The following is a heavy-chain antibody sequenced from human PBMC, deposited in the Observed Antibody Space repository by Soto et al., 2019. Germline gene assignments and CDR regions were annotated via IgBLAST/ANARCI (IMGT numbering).Heavy chain of an antibody. D-gene: IGHD6-13*01. CDR3: ARGPPGEQQPYYYYYGMHV. J-gene: IGHJ6*02. CDR1: GGTFSSYA. CDR2: IIPIFGTA. V-gene: IGHV1-69*13. Sequence: GASVKVSCKASGGTFSSYAISWVRQAPGQGLEWMGGIIPIFGTANYAQKFQGRVTITADESTSTAYMELSSLRSEDTAVYYCARGPPGEQQPYYYYYGMHVWGQGTTVTVSS.